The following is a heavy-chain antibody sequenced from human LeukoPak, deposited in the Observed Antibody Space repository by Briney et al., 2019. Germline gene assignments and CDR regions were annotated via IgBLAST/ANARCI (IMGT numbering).Heavy chain of an antibody. CDR1: GFTFSSYA. V-gene: IGHV3-30*04. J-gene: IGHJ6*03. CDR3: AREYCSGGSCYWGSYYYYYMDV. Sequence: GRSLRLSCAASGFTFSSYAMHWVRQAPGKGLEWVAVISYDGSNKYYADSVKGRFTISRDNSKNTLCLQMNSLRAEDTAVYYCAREYCSGGSCYWGSYYYYYMDVWGKGTTVAVSS. CDR2: ISYDGSNK. D-gene: IGHD2-15*01.